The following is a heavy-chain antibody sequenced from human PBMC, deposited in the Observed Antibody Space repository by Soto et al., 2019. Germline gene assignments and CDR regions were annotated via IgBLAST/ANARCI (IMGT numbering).Heavy chain of an antibody. J-gene: IGHJ4*02. CDR2: IYWDDDK. Sequence: QITLKESGPTLVKPTQTLTLACDFSGFSLSTNRVGVGWIRQPPGKALEWLALIYWDDDKRYSPSLKDRLSITKDTSKNQVVLTMTNLDPVDTATYYCAHSFQLRIFDFWGPGTLVTVSS. CDR3: AHSFQLRIFDF. CDR1: GFSLSTNRVG. V-gene: IGHV2-5*02. D-gene: IGHD3-10*01.